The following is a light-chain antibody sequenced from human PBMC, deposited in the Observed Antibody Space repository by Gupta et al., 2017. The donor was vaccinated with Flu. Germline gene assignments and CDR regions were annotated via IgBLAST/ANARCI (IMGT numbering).Light chain of an antibody. CDR1: ESVSNN. V-gene: IGKV3-15*01. J-gene: IGKJ1*01. CDR2: GAS. CDR3: QQYHNWPRT. Sequence: PATLSVSPGERATLSCRASESVSNNLAWFQQKQGQAPRLLIFGASFRGTGVPDRFSGSGSGTEFTLTINGLQSEDFAIYYCQQYHNWPRTFGQGTRVDIK.